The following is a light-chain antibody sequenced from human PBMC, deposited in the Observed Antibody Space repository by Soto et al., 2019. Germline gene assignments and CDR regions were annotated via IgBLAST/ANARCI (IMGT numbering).Light chain of an antibody. CDR2: AAS. CDR3: QPRNTCPLT. Sequence: DIQMTQSPSSVSASVGDRVTITCRASQSISSCLAWYQQKPGQAPKLLIYAASSLQSGVPARFSGSGSGTEFTLTISSLQPEDCAIDYCQPRNTCPLTFGGGTKVEIK. J-gene: IGKJ4*01. CDR1: QSISSC. V-gene: IGKV1-12*01.